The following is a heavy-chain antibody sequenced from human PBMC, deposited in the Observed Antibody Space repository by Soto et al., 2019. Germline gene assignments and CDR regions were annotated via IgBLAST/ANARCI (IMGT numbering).Heavy chain of an antibody. CDR3: ARASGYREIDF. D-gene: IGHD5-18*01. V-gene: IGHV4-30-4*01. CDR1: GCSISSGDYY. CDR2: IYYSGST. Sequence: SETLSLTCTVSGCSISSGDYYWRWIRPPPGKGLEWIGYIYYSGSTYNTPSLKSRVTISVDTSKNQFSLKLSFVTAAATAVYYCARASGYREIDFWGQGTLVTVSS. J-gene: IGHJ4*02.